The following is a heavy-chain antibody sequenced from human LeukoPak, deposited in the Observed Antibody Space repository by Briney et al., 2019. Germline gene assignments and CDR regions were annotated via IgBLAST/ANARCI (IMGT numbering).Heavy chain of an antibody. V-gene: IGHV3-53*01. J-gene: IGHJ4*02. CDR1: GFTFSRYS. D-gene: IGHD5-24*01. CDR3: ARESRDGYNYGDY. CDR2: IYSGGST. Sequence: GGSLRLSCAASGFTFSRYSMNWVRQAPGKGLEWVSVIYSGGSTYYADSVKGRFTISRDNSKNTLYLQMNSLRAEDTAVYYCARESRDGYNYGDYWGQGTLVTVSS.